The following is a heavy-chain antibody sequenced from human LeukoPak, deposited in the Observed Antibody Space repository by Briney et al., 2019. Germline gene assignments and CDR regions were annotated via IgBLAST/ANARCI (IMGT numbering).Heavy chain of an antibody. CDR3: AKIGFPTTVLTPGTVW. CDR1: GFTFSSYA. D-gene: IGHD4-23*01. CDR2: ISYDGNNK. Sequence: GGSLRLSCAASGFTFSSYAMHWVRQAPGKGLEWVAIISYDGNNKNYADSVKGRFTISRDNSKSTLYLQMSSLRAEDTAVYYCAKIGFPTTVLTPGTVWWGQGTLVTVSS. J-gene: IGHJ4*02. V-gene: IGHV3-30*04.